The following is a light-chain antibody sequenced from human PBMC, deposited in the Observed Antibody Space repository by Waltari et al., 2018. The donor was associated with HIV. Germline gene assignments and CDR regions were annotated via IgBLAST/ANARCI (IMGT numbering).Light chain of an antibody. CDR3: SSYTSSSTLYVV. J-gene: IGLJ2*01. Sequence: QSALTQPASVSESPGQSITISCTGTSSDVGGYNYVSWYQQHPGKAPKLMIYDVSYRPAGVSNRFSGSKSGNTASLTISGLQAEDEADYYCSSYTSSSTLYVVFGGGTKLTVL. CDR2: DVS. V-gene: IGLV2-14*01. CDR1: SSDVGGYNY.